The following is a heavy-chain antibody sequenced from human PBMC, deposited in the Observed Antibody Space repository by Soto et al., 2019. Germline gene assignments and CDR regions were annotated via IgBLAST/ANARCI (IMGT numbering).Heavy chain of an antibody. D-gene: IGHD2-2*01. CDR1: GGSFSSYA. CDR2: IIPIFGTA. CDR3: ARINCSSTSCYAFYGMDV. Sequence: GTSVKVSCKASGGSFSSYAISWVRQAPEQGLEWMGGIIPIFGTANYAQKFQGRVTITADESTSTAYMELSSLRSEDTAVYYCARINCSSTSCYAFYGMDVWGQGTTVTVSS. V-gene: IGHV1-69*13. J-gene: IGHJ6*02.